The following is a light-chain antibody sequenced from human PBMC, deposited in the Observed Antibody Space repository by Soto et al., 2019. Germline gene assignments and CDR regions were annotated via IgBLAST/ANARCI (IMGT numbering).Light chain of an antibody. V-gene: IGKV1-5*01. Sequence: DIQMTQSPSTLSASVGDGVTITCRASQSINNWLAWYQQKPGKAPKVLIYDASSLESGVPSRFSGSESGPEFTLTISSLQPDDVATYYCQQYNDYQGMLGQGTKLDIK. CDR3: QQYNDYQGM. CDR2: DAS. J-gene: IGKJ1*01. CDR1: QSINNW.